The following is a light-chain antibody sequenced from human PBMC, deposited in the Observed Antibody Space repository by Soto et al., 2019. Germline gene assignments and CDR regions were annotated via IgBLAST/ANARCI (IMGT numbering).Light chain of an antibody. CDR1: QSVSNNY. CDR3: QQYGSLRLT. J-gene: IGKJ4*01. Sequence: EIVLTPSPGTLSFSPVERSTLSCRASQSVSNNYLAWYQQKPGQAPRLLMFGASTRATGIPARFSGSGSGTEFTLTISSLQSEDFAVYYCQQYGSLRLTCGGGTKGDIK. V-gene: IGKV3-20*01. CDR2: GAS.